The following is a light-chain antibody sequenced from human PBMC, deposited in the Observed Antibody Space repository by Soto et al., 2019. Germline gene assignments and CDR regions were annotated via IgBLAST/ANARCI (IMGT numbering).Light chain of an antibody. CDR2: GAS. CDR1: QSVSTY. J-gene: IGKJ1*01. V-gene: IGKV3-20*01. CDR3: QQYGSSSWT. Sequence: EIVLTQSPATLSLSPWERATLSCMASQSVSTYLAWYQQRPGQAPRLLIYGASSRATGIPDRFSGSGSGTEFTLTISRLEPEDFAVYYCQQYGSSSWTFGQGTKVDIK.